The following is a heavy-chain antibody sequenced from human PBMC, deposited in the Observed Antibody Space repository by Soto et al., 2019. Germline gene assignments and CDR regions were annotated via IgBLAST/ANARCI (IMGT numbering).Heavy chain of an antibody. Sequence: QLQLQESGSGLVKPSQTLSLTCAVSGGSISSGGYSWSWIRQPPGKGLEWIGYIYHSGSTYYNPSLKSRVTIAVDRSKNQFSLKLSSVTAADTAVYYCARARANWGLYGMDVWGQGTTVTVSS. J-gene: IGHJ6*02. CDR1: GGSISSGGYS. CDR3: ARARANWGLYGMDV. D-gene: IGHD7-27*01. V-gene: IGHV4-30-2*01. CDR2: IYHSGST.